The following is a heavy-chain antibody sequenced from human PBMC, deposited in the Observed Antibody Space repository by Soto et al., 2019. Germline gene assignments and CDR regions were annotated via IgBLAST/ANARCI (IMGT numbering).Heavy chain of an antibody. V-gene: IGHV1-2*02. CDR2: INPNSGGT. D-gene: IGHD3-9*01. J-gene: IGHJ4*02. Sequence: GPSVKGSCKASGYTFTGYYMHWVRQAPGQGLEWMGWINPNSGGTNYAQKFQGRVTMTRDTSISTAYMELSRLRSDDTAVYYCARDAPYYDILTGYSFDYWGQGTLVTVSS. CDR3: ARDAPYYDILTGYSFDY. CDR1: GYTFTGYY.